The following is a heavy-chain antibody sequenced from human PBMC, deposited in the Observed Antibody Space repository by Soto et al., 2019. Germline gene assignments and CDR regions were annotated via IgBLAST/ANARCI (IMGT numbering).Heavy chain of an antibody. CDR1: GGSISSSSYY. CDR2: IYYSGST. D-gene: IGHD1-20*01. CDR3: ARQAKEVGNWMNWFDP. J-gene: IGHJ5*02. Sequence: SETLSLTCTVSGGSISSSSYYWGWIRQPPGKGLEWIGSIYYSGSTYYNPSLKSRVTISVDTSKNQFSLKLSSVTAADTAVYYCARQAKEVGNWMNWFDPWGQGTLVTVSS. V-gene: IGHV4-39*01.